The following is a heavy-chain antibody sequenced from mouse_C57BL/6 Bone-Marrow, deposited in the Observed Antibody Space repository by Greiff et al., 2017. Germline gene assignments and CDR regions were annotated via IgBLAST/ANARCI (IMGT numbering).Heavy chain of an antibody. Sequence: EVQRVESEGGLVQPGSSMKLSCTASGFTFSDSYMAWVRQVPEKGLEWVANINSDGSSTYYLDSLKSRFIISRDNAKNILYLQMSSLKSEDTATYYCARGDGRYYFDYWGQGTTLTVSS. D-gene: IGHD1-1*01. V-gene: IGHV5-16*01. CDR2: INSDGSST. CDR3: ARGDGRYYFDY. CDR1: GFTFSDSY. J-gene: IGHJ2*01.